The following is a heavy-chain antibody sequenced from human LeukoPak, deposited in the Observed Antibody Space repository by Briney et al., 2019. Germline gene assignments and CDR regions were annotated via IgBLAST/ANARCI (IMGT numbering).Heavy chain of an antibody. Sequence: GGSLRLSCAASGFTFSSYGMHWVRQAPGKGLEWVSAISGSGGSTYYADSVKGRFTISRDNSKNTLYLQMNSLRAEDTAVYYCAKGGYSSGWYSDRGGHFDYWGQGTLVTVSS. J-gene: IGHJ4*02. CDR2: ISGSGGST. CDR3: AKGGYSSGWYSDRGGHFDY. D-gene: IGHD6-19*01. CDR1: GFTFSSYG. V-gene: IGHV3-23*01.